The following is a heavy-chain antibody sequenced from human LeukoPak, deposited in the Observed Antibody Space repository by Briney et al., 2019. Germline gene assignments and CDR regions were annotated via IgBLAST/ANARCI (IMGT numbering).Heavy chain of an antibody. J-gene: IGHJ4*02. CDR2: ISSSSSYI. Sequence: GGSLRLSCAASGFTFSSYSMNRVRQAPGKGLEWVSSISSSSSYIYYADSVKGRFTISRDNAKNSLYLQMNSLRAEDTAVYYCARIAVAGNHYWGQGTLVTVSS. CDR3: ARIAVAGNHY. D-gene: IGHD6-19*01. V-gene: IGHV3-21*01. CDR1: GFTFSSYS.